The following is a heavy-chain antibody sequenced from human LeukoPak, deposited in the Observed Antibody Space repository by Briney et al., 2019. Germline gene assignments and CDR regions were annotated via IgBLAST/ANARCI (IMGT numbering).Heavy chain of an antibody. Sequence: GGSLRLSCAASGFTFSSYAMHWVRQAPGKGLEWVAVISYDGSNKYYADSVKGRFTISRDNPKNTLYLQMNSLRAEDTAVYFCARDLGSGGSCYRNWGQGTLVTVSS. V-gene: IGHV3-30-3*01. D-gene: IGHD2-15*01. J-gene: IGHJ4*02. CDR2: ISYDGSNK. CDR3: ARDLGSGGSCYRN. CDR1: GFTFSSYA.